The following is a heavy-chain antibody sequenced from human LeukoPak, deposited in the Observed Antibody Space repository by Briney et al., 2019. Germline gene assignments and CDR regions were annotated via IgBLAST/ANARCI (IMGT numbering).Heavy chain of an antibody. J-gene: IGHJ4*02. CDR1: GFTFSSYG. CDR3: AKDGSTVTTIDY. Sequence: GGSLRLSCAASGFTFSSYGTHWVRKAPGKGLEWVAVISYDGSNKYYADSVKGRFTISRDNSKNTLYLQMNSLRAEDTAVYYCAKDGSTVTTIDYWGQGTLVTVSS. V-gene: IGHV3-30*18. CDR2: ISYDGSNK. D-gene: IGHD4-11*01.